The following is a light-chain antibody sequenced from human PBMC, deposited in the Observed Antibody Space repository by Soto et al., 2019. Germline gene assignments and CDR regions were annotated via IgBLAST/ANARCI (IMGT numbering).Light chain of an antibody. V-gene: IGKV3-11*01. Sequence: ETVLTQSPATLSLSPGERATLSCRASQSISNFLAWYQQKPGQAPRLLIYDASKRATDIPDRFIGSGSGTDFTLTISSLEPEDFAVYYCHQRSNWPPFTFGGGTKVEI. CDR2: DAS. CDR1: QSISNF. CDR3: HQRSNWPPFT. J-gene: IGKJ4*01.